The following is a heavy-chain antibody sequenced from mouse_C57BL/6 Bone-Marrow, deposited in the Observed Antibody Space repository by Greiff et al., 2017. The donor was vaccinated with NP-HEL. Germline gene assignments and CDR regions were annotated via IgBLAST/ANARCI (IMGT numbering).Heavy chain of an antibody. CDR1: GYTFTSYG. D-gene: IGHD1-1*01. Sequence: QVQLQQSGAELARPGASVKLSCKASGYTFTSYGISWVKQRTGQGLEWIGEIDPRSGNTYYNEKFKGKATLTADKSSSTAYMELRSLTSEDSAVYFCAGADYYGSSSYFDYWGQGTTLTVSS. CDR2: IDPRSGNT. CDR3: AGADYYGSSSYFDY. J-gene: IGHJ2*01. V-gene: IGHV1-81*01.